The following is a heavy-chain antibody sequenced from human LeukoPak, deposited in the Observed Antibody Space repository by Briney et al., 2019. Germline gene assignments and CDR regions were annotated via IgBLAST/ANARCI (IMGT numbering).Heavy chain of an antibody. CDR3: ARGPLLRYFDWLPSAY. CDR1: GYTFTGYY. Sequence: GASMKVSCKASGYTFTGYYMHWVRQAPGQGLEWMGWINPNSGGTNYAQKFQGWVTMTRDTSISTAYMELSRLRSDDTAVYYCARGPLLRYFDWLPSAYWGQGTLVTVSS. J-gene: IGHJ4*02. CDR2: INPNSGGT. V-gene: IGHV1-2*04. D-gene: IGHD3-9*01.